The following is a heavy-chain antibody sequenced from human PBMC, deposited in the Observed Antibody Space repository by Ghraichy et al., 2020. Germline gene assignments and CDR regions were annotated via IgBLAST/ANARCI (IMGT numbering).Heavy chain of an antibody. D-gene: IGHD3-22*01. Sequence: GGSLRLSCAASGFTFSSYTINWVRQAPGKGLEWVSYISHTGSPIYYAGSVKGRFTISRDNAKNSVYLQMNSLRDGDTAAYYCASQYSFDSRGFDFWGQGALVTVAS. CDR1: GFTFSSYT. V-gene: IGHV3-48*02. CDR3: ASQYSFDSRGFDF. J-gene: IGHJ4*02. CDR2: ISHTGSPI.